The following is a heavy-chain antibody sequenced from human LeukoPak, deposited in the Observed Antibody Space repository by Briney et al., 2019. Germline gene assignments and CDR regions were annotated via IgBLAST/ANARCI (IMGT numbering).Heavy chain of an antibody. V-gene: IGHV3-48*01. CDR2: ISSSSSTI. CDR3: ARADLYYYDSSGPDY. J-gene: IGHJ4*02. D-gene: IGHD3-22*01. Sequence: GGSLGLSCAASGFTFSSYSMNWVRQAPGKGLEWVSSISSSSSTIYYADSVKGRFTISRDNAKNSLYLQMNSLRAEDTAVYCCARADLYYYDSSGPDYWGQGTLVTVSS. CDR1: GFTFSSYS.